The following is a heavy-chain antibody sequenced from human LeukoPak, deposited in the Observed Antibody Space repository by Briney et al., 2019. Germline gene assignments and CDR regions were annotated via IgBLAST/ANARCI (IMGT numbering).Heavy chain of an antibody. CDR2: IYYSGST. V-gene: IGHV4-59*08. CDR3: VRRQEQLAYDY. J-gene: IGHJ4*02. CDR1: GGSISSYY. Sequence: SETLSLTCTVSGGSISSYYWSWIRQPPGKGLEWIGYIYYSGSTNYNPSLKSRVTMSVDTSKNQFSLKLSSVTAADTAVYYCVRRQEQLAYDYWGQGTLVTVSS. D-gene: IGHD6-13*01.